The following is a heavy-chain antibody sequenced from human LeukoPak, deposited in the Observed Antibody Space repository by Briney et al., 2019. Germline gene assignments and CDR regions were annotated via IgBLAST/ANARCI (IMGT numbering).Heavy chain of an antibody. CDR3: ARTDMITFGGVIVPFGY. V-gene: IGHV4-4*02. D-gene: IGHD3-16*02. J-gene: IGHJ4*02. Sequence: PSETLSLTCAVSGGSISSSNWWSWVRQPPGKGLEWIGEIYHSGSTNYNPSLKSRVTISVDKSKNQFSLKLSSVTAADTAVYYCARTDMITFGGVIVPFGYWGQGTLVTVSS. CDR1: GGSISSSNW. CDR2: IYHSGST.